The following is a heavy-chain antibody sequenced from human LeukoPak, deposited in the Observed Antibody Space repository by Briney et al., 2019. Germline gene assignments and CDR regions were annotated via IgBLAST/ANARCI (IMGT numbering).Heavy chain of an antibody. J-gene: IGHJ5*02. CDR1: GGSISSGDYY. V-gene: IGHV4-61*08. CDR2: IYYSGST. CDR3: ARGVAASNWFDP. Sequence: PSQTLSLTCTVSGGSISSGDYYWSWIRQPPGKGLEWIGYIYYSGSTNYNPSLKSRVTMSVDTSKNQFSLKLSSVTAADTAVYYCARGVAASNWFDPWGQGTLVTVSS.